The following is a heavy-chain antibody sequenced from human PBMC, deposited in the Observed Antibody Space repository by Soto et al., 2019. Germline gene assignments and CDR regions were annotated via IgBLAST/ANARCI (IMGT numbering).Heavy chain of an antibody. J-gene: IGHJ6*02. CDR3: ARQGSWPYYYYGLDV. CDR1: GYTFTTSG. V-gene: IGHV1-18*01. CDR2: ISTYNGDT. D-gene: IGHD1-26*01. Sequence: QVQLVQSGPEVKKPGASVKVSCEASGYTFTTSGISWVRQAPGQGLEWMGWISTYNGDTNSAQKFQGIATMTADTSTGTVYMELMSLKADDTAVYYCARQGSWPYYYYGLDVWGQWTTVTVSS.